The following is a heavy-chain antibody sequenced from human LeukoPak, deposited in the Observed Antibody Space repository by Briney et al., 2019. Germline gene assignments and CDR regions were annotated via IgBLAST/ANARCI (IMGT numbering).Heavy chain of an antibody. CDR3: AREFSDSSSWPYYYYYMDV. CDR1: GYTFTSYG. CDR2: ISAYNGNT. D-gene: IGHD6-13*01. J-gene: IGHJ6*03. V-gene: IGHV1-18*01. Sequence: ASVKVSCKASGYTFTSYGISWVRQAPGQGLEWMGWISAYNGNTNYAQKLQGRVTMTTDTSTSTAYMELRSLRSDDTAVYYCAREFSDSSSWPYYYYYMDVWGKGTTVTVSS.